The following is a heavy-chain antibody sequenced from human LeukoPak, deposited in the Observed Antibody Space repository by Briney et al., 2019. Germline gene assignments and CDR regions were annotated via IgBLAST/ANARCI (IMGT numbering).Heavy chain of an antibody. D-gene: IGHD1-7*01. CDR2: IKQDGSEK. Sequence: GGSLRLYCAASGFSSSDYWMTWLRQAPGKGLEWVAHIKQDGSEKYYVDSIKGRFTISRDNAKNLVYLQMNSLRAEDTAVYYCARGWNYAFRFDYWGQGTLVTVSS. CDR3: ARGWNYAFRFDY. J-gene: IGHJ4*02. V-gene: IGHV3-7*01. CDR1: GFSSSDYW.